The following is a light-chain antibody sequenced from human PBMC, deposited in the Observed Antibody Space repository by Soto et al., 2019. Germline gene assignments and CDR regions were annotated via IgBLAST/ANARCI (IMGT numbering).Light chain of an antibody. CDR2: VAS. J-gene: IGKJ4*01. CDR3: QESYGMQFT. Sequence: IQMTQSPSSLSSSVGDRVTITCRASQIINTYVNWYQQKSGKAPKLLIYVASTLQSGVPSRFSGSGSGTDFTLTISSLQPEDFATYYCQESYGMQFTFGGGTKVDI. V-gene: IGKV1-39*01. CDR1: QIINTY.